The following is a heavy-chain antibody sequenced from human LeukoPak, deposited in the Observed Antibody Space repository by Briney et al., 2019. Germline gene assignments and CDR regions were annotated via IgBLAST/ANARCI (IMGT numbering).Heavy chain of an antibody. CDR3: ARDAGDYVWGSYLDY. CDR1: GGSISSYY. Sequence: SETLSLTCTVSGGSISSYYWSWIRQPPGKGLEWIGYIYYSGSTNYNPSLKSRVTISVDTSKNQFSLKLSSVTAADTAVYYCARDAGDYVWGSYLDYWGQGTLVTVSS. V-gene: IGHV4-59*01. D-gene: IGHD3-16*02. CDR2: IYYSGST. J-gene: IGHJ4*02.